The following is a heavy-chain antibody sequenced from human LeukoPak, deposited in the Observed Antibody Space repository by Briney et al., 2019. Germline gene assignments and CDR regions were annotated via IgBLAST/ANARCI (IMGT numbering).Heavy chain of an antibody. V-gene: IGHV3-23*01. Sequence: GGSLRLSCSASGFTFSSYAMHWVRQAPGKGLEWVSGLSSSGGSTFYADSVKGRFTISRDNSKNTLYLEMNSLRAEDTAVYFCAKDRDSDFLSGYYDYWGQGTLVTVSS. CDR3: AKDRDSDFLSGYYDY. J-gene: IGHJ4*02. CDR2: LSSSGGST. CDR1: GFTFSSYA. D-gene: IGHD3-3*01.